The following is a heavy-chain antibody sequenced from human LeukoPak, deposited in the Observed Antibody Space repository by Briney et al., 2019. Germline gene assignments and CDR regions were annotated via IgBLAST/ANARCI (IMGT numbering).Heavy chain of an antibody. J-gene: IGHJ4*02. CDR1: GDSVSSNSAA. D-gene: IGHD3-10*02. CDR3: ARDLFYYYGREGLFDY. Sequence: SQTLSLTCAISGDSVSSNSAAWNWIRQSPSRGLEWLGRTYYRSKWYNDYAVSVKSRIAINPDTSKNQFSLQLNSVTPEDTAVYYCARDLFYYYGREGLFDYWGQGTLVTVSS. V-gene: IGHV6-1*01. CDR2: TYYRSKWYN.